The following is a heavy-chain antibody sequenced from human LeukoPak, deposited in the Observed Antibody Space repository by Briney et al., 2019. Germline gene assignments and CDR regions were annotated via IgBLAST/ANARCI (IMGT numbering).Heavy chain of an antibody. CDR1: GFTFSSYA. D-gene: IGHD3-10*01. J-gene: IGHJ6*02. CDR3: AKVSQWGSGSSYYCYYYGMDV. Sequence: GGSLRLSCAASGFTFSSYAMSWVRQAPGKGLEWVSAISGSGGSTYYADSVKGRFTISRDNSKNTLYLQMNSLRAEDTAVYYCAKVSQWGSGSSYYCYYYGMDVWGQGTTVTVSS. V-gene: IGHV3-23*01. CDR2: ISGSGGST.